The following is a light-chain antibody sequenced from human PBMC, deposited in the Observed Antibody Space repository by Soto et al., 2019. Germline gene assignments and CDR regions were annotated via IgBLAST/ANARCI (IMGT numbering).Light chain of an antibody. CDR2: EVT. J-gene: IGLJ1*01. Sequence: QSVLTQPPSASGSPGQSVTISCTGTSSDVGGYDYVSWYQQHPGKAPKLMIFEVTKRPSGVPDRFSGSKSGNTASLTVSGLQAEDEADYYCTSYAGSNTPYAFGTGNK. V-gene: IGLV2-8*01. CDR3: TSYAGSNTPYA. CDR1: SSDVGGYDY.